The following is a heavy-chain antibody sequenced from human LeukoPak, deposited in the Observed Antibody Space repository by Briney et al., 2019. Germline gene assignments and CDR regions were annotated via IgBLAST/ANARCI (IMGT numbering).Heavy chain of an antibody. Sequence: RSGGSLRLSCAASGFTFSSYWMSWVRQAPGKGLEWVANIKQDGSEKYYVDSVKGRFTISRDNAKNSLYLQMNSLRAEDTAVYYCATTRYYDPTRFDYWGQGTLVTVSS. CDR1: GFTFSSYW. V-gene: IGHV3-7*01. CDR2: IKQDGSEK. CDR3: ATTRYYDPTRFDY. D-gene: IGHD3-3*01. J-gene: IGHJ4*02.